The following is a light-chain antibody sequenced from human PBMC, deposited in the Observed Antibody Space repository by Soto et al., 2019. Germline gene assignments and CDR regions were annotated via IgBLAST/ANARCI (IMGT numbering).Light chain of an antibody. J-gene: IGLJ1*01. CDR1: SSDVGGYNY. CDR2: DVS. V-gene: IGLV2-14*01. Sequence: QSALTQPASVSGSPGQSITISCTGTSSDVGGYNYVSWYQQHPGKAPKLMIYDVSNRPSGVPNRFSGSKSGNTDSLTISGLQAEDEADYYCSSYTSSSTDVFGTGTKLTVL. CDR3: SSYTSSSTDV.